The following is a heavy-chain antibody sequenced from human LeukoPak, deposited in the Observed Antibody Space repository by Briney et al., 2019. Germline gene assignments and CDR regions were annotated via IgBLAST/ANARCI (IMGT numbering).Heavy chain of an antibody. V-gene: IGHV4-34*01. Sequence: SETLSLTCAVYGGSFSGYYWSWIRQPPGKGLEWIGEINHSGSTNYNPSLKSRVTISVDTSKNQFSLKLSSVTAADTAVYYCARGLEVRAYGMDVWAKGPRSPSP. CDR3: ARGLEVRAYGMDV. CDR2: INHSGST. D-gene: IGHD3-10*01. J-gene: IGHJ6*02. CDR1: GGSFSGYY.